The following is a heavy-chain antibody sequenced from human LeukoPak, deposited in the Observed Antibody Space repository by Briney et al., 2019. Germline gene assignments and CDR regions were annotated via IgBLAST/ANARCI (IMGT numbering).Heavy chain of an antibody. V-gene: IGHV1-8*01. Sequence: ASVKVSCKASGYTFTSYDINWVRQATGQGLEWMGWMNPNSGNTGYAQKFQGRVTMTRNTSISTAYMELSSLRSEDTAVYYCAGDHVDIVATGFDYWGQGTLVTVSS. CDR3: AGDHVDIVATGFDY. CDR2: MNPNSGNT. D-gene: IGHD5-12*01. J-gene: IGHJ4*02. CDR1: GYTFTSYD.